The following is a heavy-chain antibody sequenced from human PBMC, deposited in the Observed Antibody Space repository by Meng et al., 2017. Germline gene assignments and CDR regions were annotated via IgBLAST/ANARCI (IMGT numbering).Heavy chain of an antibody. D-gene: IGHD2-8*02. CDR2: RNPNRGNT. CDR1: RHTFTLYD. J-gene: IGHJ4*02. V-gene: IGHV1-8*01. Sequence: VPLVHTGSEWTKPWLFLKVYCKASRHTFTLYDVNWVPQATGQGVECMRWRNPNRGNTGYSQKFQGRVTMTRNTSISTAYMELSSLRSEDTAVYYCARGPNRCTGFDYWGQGTLVTVSS. CDR3: ARGPNRCTGFDY.